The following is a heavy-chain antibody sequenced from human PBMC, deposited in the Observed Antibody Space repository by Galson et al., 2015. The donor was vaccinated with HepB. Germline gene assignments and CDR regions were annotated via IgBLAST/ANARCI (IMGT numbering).Heavy chain of an antibody. J-gene: IGHJ4*02. D-gene: IGHD2-15*01. CDR1: GFTFSSYE. CDR3: AVVAATRGVKPFDY. Sequence: LRLSCAASGFTFSSYEMNWVRQAPRKGLEWVSYISSSGSNIYNADSVKGRFTISRDNAKNSLFLQMNSLRAEDTAVYYCAVVAATRGVKPFDYWGQGTLVTVSS. V-gene: IGHV3-48*03. CDR2: ISSSGSNI.